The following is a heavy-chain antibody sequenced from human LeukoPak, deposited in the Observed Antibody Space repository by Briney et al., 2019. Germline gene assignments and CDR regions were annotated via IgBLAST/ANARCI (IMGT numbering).Heavy chain of an antibody. CDR2: FDPEDGET. Sequence: VASVKVSCKASGGTFSSYAISWVRQAPGKGLEWMGGFDPEDGETIYAQKFQGRVTMTEDTSTDTAYMELSSLRSEDTAVYYCATGVIRYYYYYYMDVWGKGTTVTVSS. D-gene: IGHD3-16*02. V-gene: IGHV1-24*01. CDR3: ATGVIRYYYYYYMDV. CDR1: GGTFSSYA. J-gene: IGHJ6*03.